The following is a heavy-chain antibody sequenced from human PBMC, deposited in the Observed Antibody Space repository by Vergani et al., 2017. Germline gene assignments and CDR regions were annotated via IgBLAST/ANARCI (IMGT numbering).Heavy chain of an antibody. V-gene: IGHV1-2*04. CDR3: ARGSVVATLNYYYGMDV. D-gene: IGHD5-12*01. J-gene: IGHJ6*02. CDR2: INPNSGGT. CDR1: GYTFTGYY. Sequence: QVQLVQSGAEVKKPGASVKVSCKASGYTFTGYYMHWVRQAPGQGLEWMGWINPNSGGTNYAQKFQGWVTMTRDTSISPAYMELSRLRSDDTAVYYCARGSVVATLNYYYGMDVWGQGTTVTVSS.